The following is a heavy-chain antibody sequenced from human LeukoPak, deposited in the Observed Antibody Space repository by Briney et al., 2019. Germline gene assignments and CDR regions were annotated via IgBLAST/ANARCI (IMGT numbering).Heavy chain of an antibody. D-gene: IGHD3-10*01. Sequence: SETLSLTCTVSGGSISSYYWSWIRQPPGKGLEWIGYIYYSGSTNYNPSLKSRVTISVDTSKNQFSLKLSSVTAADTAVYYCARGPPGSQFDPWGQGTLVTVSS. CDR2: IYYSGST. V-gene: IGHV4-59*01. CDR1: GGSISSYY. J-gene: IGHJ5*02. CDR3: ARGPPGSQFDP.